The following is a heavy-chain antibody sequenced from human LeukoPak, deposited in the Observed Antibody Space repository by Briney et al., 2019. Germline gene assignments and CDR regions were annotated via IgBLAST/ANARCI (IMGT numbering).Heavy chain of an antibody. V-gene: IGHV3-48*01. J-gene: IGHJ4*02. D-gene: IGHD3-22*01. CDR1: S. CDR2: ITNSGNSK. CDR3: ARAVSSGYDPFDY. Sequence: SMNWVRQAPGKGLEWVSYITNSGNSKSYADSVKGRFTISRDNTKNTLYLQMNSLRAEDTAVYYCARAVSSGYDPFDYWGQGTLVTVSS.